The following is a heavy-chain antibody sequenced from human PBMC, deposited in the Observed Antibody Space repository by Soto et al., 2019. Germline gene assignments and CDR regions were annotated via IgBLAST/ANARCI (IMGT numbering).Heavy chain of an antibody. CDR2: IYAGTIT. D-gene: IGHD3-22*01. CDR1: GITVSSYY. V-gene: IGHV3-53*01. Sequence: GGSLRLCCAVSGITVSSYYMSWVRQAAGKGLEWVSVIYAGTITYYADSVKGRFTIYRDNSKNTLNLEMNSLRVEDTAVYYCARIPYDNSGTIFDYWGQGTLVTVS. J-gene: IGHJ4*02. CDR3: ARIPYDNSGTIFDY.